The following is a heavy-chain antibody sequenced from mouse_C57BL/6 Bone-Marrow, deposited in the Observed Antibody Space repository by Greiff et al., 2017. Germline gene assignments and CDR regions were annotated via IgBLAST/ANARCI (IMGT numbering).Heavy chain of an antibody. CDR1: GYTFTDYE. Sequence: QVQLQQSGAELVRPGASVTLSCKASGYTFTDYEMHRVKQTPVHGLEWIGAIDPETGGTAYNQKFKGKAILTADKSSSTAYMELRSLTSEDSAVYYCTGCYYGSSYVDYAMDYWGQGTSVTVSS. D-gene: IGHD1-1*01. CDR2: IDPETGGT. V-gene: IGHV1-15*01. CDR3: TGCYYGSSYVDYAMDY. J-gene: IGHJ4*01.